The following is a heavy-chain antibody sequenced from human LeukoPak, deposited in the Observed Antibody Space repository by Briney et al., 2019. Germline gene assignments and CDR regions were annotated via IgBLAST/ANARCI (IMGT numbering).Heavy chain of an antibody. Sequence: SETLSLTCTVSGGSISPYYWSWIRQPPGKGLEWIGYIYYSGSTNYNPSLKSRVTISVDTSKNQFSLKLSSVTAADTAVYYCARSPGYCSGGSCRVSGMDVWGQGTTVTVSS. CDR3: ARSPGYCSGGSCRVSGMDV. V-gene: IGHV4-59*08. CDR2: IYYSGST. J-gene: IGHJ6*02. D-gene: IGHD2-15*01. CDR1: GGSISPYY.